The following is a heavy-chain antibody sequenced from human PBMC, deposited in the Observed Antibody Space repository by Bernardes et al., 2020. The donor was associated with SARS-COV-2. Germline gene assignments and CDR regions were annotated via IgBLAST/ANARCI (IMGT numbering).Heavy chain of an antibody. Sequence: ASVKVSCKASGYTFTSYDINWVRQATGKGLEWMGWMNPNSGNTGYAQKFQGRVTMTRNTSISTAYMELSSLRSEDTAVYYCARNGPDVAGILRYYYYYGMDVWGQGTTVTGSS. CDR2: MNPNSGNT. CDR3: ARNGPDVAGILRYYYYYGMDV. CDR1: GYTFTSYD. V-gene: IGHV1-8*01. D-gene: IGHD6-19*01. J-gene: IGHJ6*02.